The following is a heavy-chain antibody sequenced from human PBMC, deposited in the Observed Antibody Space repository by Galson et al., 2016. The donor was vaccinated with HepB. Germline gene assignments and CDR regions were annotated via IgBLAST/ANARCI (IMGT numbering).Heavy chain of an antibody. CDR3: ARDRYWNYGPYYYAMDV. Sequence: SLRLSCAASGLSLSNHGVHWVRQAPGKGLQWVSYISSSSAFIYYADSVKGRFTVSRDSAKNSLYLQMNSLRAEDTAVYYCARDRYWNYGPYYYAMDVWGQGTTVTVSS. CDR2: ISSSSAFI. D-gene: IGHD1-7*01. J-gene: IGHJ6*02. V-gene: IGHV3-21*01. CDR1: GLSLSNHG.